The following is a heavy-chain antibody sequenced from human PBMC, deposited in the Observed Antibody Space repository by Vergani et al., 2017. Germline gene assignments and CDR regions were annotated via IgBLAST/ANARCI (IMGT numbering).Heavy chain of an antibody. CDR1: GASINNEFYY. V-gene: IGHV4-61*02. D-gene: IGHD4-23*01. CDR3: ARDNKQLRPRAFDL. J-gene: IGHJ3*01. CDR2: IYVSGIT. Sequence: QVQLQESGPGLVKPSQTLSLTCTVSGASINNEFYYWHWIRQPAGKGLEWIGRIYVSGITDYNSSLQSRVSMSVDTSKNQFSLTLTSVTAADTAVYYCARDNKQLRPRAFDLRGQGTMVTVSS.